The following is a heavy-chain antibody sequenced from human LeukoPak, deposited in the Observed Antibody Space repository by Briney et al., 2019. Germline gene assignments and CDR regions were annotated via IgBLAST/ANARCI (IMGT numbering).Heavy chain of an antibody. CDR3: ARIVGATYFDY. CDR1: GFTFSGYA. CDR2: ISHDGRSE. J-gene: IGHJ4*02. Sequence: LPGGSLRPSCAASGFTFSGYAMHWFRQAPGKELHWLAIISHDGRSEYYRDSVKGRFTISRHNSKNTLYLQMNSLRAEDTAVYYCARIVGATYFDYWGQGTLVTVSS. D-gene: IGHD1-26*01. V-gene: IGHV3-30*10.